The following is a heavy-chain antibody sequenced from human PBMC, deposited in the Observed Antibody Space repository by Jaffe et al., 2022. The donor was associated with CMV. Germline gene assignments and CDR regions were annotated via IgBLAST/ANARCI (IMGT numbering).Heavy chain of an antibody. J-gene: IGHJ4*02. CDR2: INHSGST. CDR1: GGSFSGYY. V-gene: IGHV4-34*01. CDR3: ARGWVGGATDFDY. Sequence: QVQLQQWGAGLLKPSETLSLTCAVYGGSFSGYYWSWIRQPPGKGLEWIGEINHSGSTNYNPSLKSRVTISVDTSKNQFSLKLSSVTAADTAVYYCARGWVGGATDFDYWGQGTLVTVSS. D-gene: IGHD1-26*01.